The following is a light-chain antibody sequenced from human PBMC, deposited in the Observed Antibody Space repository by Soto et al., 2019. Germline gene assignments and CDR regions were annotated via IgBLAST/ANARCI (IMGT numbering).Light chain of an antibody. Sequence: QAALAQPPSASGSPGQSVTSSCTGTRSDVGDNYVSWYQQHLGKAPKLIIYEVTLRPSGVPDRFSGSKSGNTASLTVSGLQADDEADYYCSAYAGSNTFVFGTGTKVTVL. CDR1: RSDVGDNY. CDR2: EVT. V-gene: IGLV2-8*01. J-gene: IGLJ1*01. CDR3: SAYAGSNTFV.